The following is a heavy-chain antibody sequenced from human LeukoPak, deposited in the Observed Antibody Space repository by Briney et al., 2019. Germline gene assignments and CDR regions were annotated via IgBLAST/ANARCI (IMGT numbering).Heavy chain of an antibody. CDR1: GFTFSSYA. V-gene: IGHV3-23*01. D-gene: IGHD6-13*01. CDR2: ISGSGGST. J-gene: IGHJ4*02. Sequence: GGSLRLSCAASGFTFSSYAMSWVRQAPGKGLEWDSAISGSGGSTYYADSVKGRFTISRDNSKNTLYLQTNSLRAEDTAVYYCAKPPHSSSWYYFDYWGQGTLVTVSS. CDR3: AKPPHSSSWYYFDY.